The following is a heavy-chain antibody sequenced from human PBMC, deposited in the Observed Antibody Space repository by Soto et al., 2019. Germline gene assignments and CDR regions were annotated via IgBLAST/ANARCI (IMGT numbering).Heavy chain of an antibody. Sequence: SETLSLTCTVSGGSISSSSYYWGWIRQPPGKGLEWIGSIYYSGSTYYNPSLKSRVTISVDTSKNQFSLKLSSVTAADTAVYYCARHYDILTGYSNPTFDYWGQGTLVTVSS. CDR1: GGSISSSSYY. D-gene: IGHD3-9*01. CDR3: ARHYDILTGYSNPTFDY. J-gene: IGHJ4*02. V-gene: IGHV4-39*01. CDR2: IYYSGST.